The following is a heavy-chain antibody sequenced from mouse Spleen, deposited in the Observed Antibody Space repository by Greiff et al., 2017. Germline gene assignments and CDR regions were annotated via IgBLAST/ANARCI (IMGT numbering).Heavy chain of an antibody. V-gene: IGHV5-9*04. CDR1: GFTFSSYA. D-gene: IGHD1-1*01. J-gene: IGHJ4*01. Sequence: EVKLMESGGGLVKLGGSLKLSCAASGFTFSSYAMSWVRQTPEKRLEWVATISSGGGNTYYPDSVKGRFTISRDNAKNTLYLQMSSLKSEDTAMYYCARQGITSNYAMDYWGQGTSVTVSS. CDR2: ISSGGGNT. CDR3: ARQGITSNYAMDY.